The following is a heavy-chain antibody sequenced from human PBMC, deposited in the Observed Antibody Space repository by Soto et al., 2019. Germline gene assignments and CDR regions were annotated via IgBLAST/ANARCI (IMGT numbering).Heavy chain of an antibody. V-gene: IGHV3-23*01. CDR1: VLFLRDFG. CDR2: INGTGYNT. Sequence: PGGSLRLSCVASVLFLRDFGMHWVRLAPGKGLEWVSAINGTGYNTYYADSVKGRFTISRDNTKNTLYLQMNSLRAEDTAVYYCAKAGFSSSWSPTYFDYWGQGTLVTVSS. J-gene: IGHJ4*02. D-gene: IGHD6-13*01. CDR3: AKAGFSSSWSPTYFDY.